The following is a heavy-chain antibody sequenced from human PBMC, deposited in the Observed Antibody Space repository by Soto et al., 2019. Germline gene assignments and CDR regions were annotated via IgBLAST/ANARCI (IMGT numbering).Heavy chain of an antibody. D-gene: IGHD6-6*01. CDR2: INPNSGGT. Sequence: QVQLMQSGAEVKKPGASVKVSCKASGYTFTGQYIHWVRQAPGQGLEWMGWINPNSGGTHYAQKFQGSVTMTRATSISTAYMELRRLRSDDTSVYYCARDGEYSSSSGLLSYWGQGTLVTVSS. CDR1: GYTFTGQY. V-gene: IGHV1-2*02. J-gene: IGHJ4*02. CDR3: ARDGEYSSSSGLLSY.